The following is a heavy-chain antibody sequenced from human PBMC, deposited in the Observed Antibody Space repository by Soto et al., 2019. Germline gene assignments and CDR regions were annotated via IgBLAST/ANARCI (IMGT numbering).Heavy chain of an antibody. CDR3: ARSTLPGWFDP. CDR1: GFSFNNYA. J-gene: IGHJ5*02. Sequence: PGGSLSLSCAVSGFSFNNYAMHWVRQAPGKGLEWVAVISYDGSNKYYADSVKGRFTISRDNSKNTLYLQMNSLRAEDTAVYYCARSTLPGWFDPWGQGTLVTVSS. V-gene: IGHV3-30-3*01. CDR2: ISYDGSNK.